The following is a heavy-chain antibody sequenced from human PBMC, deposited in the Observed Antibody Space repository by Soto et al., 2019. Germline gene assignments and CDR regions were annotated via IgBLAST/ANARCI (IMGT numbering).Heavy chain of an antibody. Sequence: PGESVKISCHGSGYAFSSYWIAWVRQMPWKGLEWMGIIYPGDSDTRYSPSFQGQVTISVDKSITTAYLQWSSLKASDTAMYYCARGYCTATICDPWFDPWGQGTLVTVSS. D-gene: IGHD2-8*02. CDR3: ARGYCTATICDPWFDP. V-gene: IGHV5-51*01. J-gene: IGHJ5*02. CDR1: GYAFSSYW. CDR2: IYPGDSDT.